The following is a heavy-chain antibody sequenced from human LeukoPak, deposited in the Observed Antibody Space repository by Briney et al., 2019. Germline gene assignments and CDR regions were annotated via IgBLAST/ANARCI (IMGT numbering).Heavy chain of an antibody. J-gene: IGHJ4*02. CDR2: NQSKTDGGTI. CDR3: STLMVRGIINI. Sequence: GGSLRLSCAASGFTFSNAWMSWVRQAPGKGLKWVGRNQSKTDGGTIEYAAPVKGRFSISRDDSKTTLFLQMNSLKTEDTGVYYCSTLMVRGIINIWGQGTLVTVSS. D-gene: IGHD3-10*01. V-gene: IGHV3-15*01. CDR1: GFTFSNAW.